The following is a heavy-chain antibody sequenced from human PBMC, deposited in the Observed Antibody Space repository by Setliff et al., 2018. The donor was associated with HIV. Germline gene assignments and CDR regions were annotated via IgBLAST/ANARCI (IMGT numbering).Heavy chain of an antibody. CDR2: IKQDGSEK. Sequence: GGSLRLSCAASGFTFSSSWMNWVRQAPGKGLEWVANIKQDGSEKYYVDSVRGRFTISRDNAKNSLYLQMNSLRAEDTAVYYCATSVVVAATLAEYDYWGQGPLVTVSS. CDR1: GFTFSSSW. D-gene: IGHD2-15*01. V-gene: IGHV3-7*01. J-gene: IGHJ4*02. CDR3: ATSVVVAATLAEYDY.